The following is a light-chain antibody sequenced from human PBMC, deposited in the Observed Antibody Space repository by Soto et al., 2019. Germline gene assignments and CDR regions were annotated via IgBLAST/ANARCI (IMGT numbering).Light chain of an antibody. CDR1: QSVSSSY. CDR3: QQHGISLFS. Sequence: EIVLTQSPGTLSLSPGERATLSCSASQSVSSSYLAWYQQKPGQAPRLLIYGASSRATGIPDRFSGSGSGTDFTLNISRLETEVFAVYSCQQHGISLFSFGPGTKVPVK. CDR2: GAS. J-gene: IGKJ3*01. V-gene: IGKV3-20*01.